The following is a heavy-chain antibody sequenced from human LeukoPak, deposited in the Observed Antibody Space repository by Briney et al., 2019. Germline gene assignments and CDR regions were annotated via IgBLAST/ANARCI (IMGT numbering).Heavy chain of an antibody. J-gene: IGHJ3*02. CDR3: ASTGYSSAGPSSAFEM. D-gene: IGHD6-19*01. CDR1: GGTFSSYA. CDR2: IIPILGIA. Sequence: GASVKVSCKASGGTFSSYAISWVRQAPGQGLEWMGRIIPILGIANYAQKFQGRVTITADKSTSTAYMELSSLRSEDTAVYYCASTGYSSAGPSSAFEMCGQETMVTVSS. V-gene: IGHV1-69*04.